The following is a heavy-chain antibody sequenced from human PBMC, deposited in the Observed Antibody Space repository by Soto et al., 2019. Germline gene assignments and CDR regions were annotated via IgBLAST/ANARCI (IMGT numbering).Heavy chain of an antibody. CDR1: GFTFSSYG. V-gene: IGHV3-33*01. D-gene: IGHD6-19*01. Sequence: QVQLVESGGGVVQPGRSLRLSCAASGFTFSSYGMHWVCQAPGKGLEWVAVIWYHGSNKYYADSVKGRFTISRDNSKNTLYLQMNSLRAEDTAVYYCARDRDPGQWLTTNYFDYWGQGTLVTVSS. J-gene: IGHJ4*02. CDR3: ARDRDPGQWLTTNYFDY. CDR2: IWYHGSNK.